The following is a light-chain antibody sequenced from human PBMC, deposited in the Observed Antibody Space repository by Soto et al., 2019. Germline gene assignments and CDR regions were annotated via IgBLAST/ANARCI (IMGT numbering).Light chain of an antibody. CDR2: KAS. CDR1: QSISSW. CDR3: QQYHSFPT. J-gene: IGKJ1*01. V-gene: IGKV1-5*03. Sequence: DIQMTQSPSTLSASVGDRVTITCRASQSISSWLAWYQQKPGKAPKLLIYKASSIESGVPSRFSGSGSGTELPLTISSLQPDVFATYYGQQYHSFPTFGQGTKVEIK.